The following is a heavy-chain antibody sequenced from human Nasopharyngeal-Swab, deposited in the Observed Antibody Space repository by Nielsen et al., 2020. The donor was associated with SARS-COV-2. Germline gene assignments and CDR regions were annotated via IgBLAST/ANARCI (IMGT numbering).Heavy chain of an antibody. CDR1: GGSISSYY. CDR2: IYYSGST. Sequence: SETLSLTCPVSGGSISSYYWSWIRQPPGKGLEWIGYIYYSGSTNYNPSLKSRVTISVDTSKNQFSLKLSSVTAADTAVYYCARAGGWLQWIDYWGQGTLVTVSS. D-gene: IGHD5-24*01. J-gene: IGHJ4*02. CDR3: ARAGGWLQWIDY. V-gene: IGHV4-59*01.